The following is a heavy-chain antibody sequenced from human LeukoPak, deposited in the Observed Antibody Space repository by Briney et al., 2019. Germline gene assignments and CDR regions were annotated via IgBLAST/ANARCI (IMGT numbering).Heavy chain of an antibody. D-gene: IGHD2-2*01. Sequence: SETLSLTCTVGGGSISSYYWSWLRQPAGKGGEWVGCMYTRGRTNKNPSLKSRVTMSVETSKNEFSLNLSSVTAADTAVYYCARAYCSSTSCPTYYYYYMDVWGKGTTVTVSS. CDR2: MYTRGRT. CDR1: GGSISSYY. CDR3: ARAYCSSTSCPTYYYYYMDV. V-gene: IGHV4-4*07. J-gene: IGHJ6*03.